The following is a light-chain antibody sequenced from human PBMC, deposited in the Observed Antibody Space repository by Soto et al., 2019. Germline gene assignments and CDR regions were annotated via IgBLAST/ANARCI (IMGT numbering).Light chain of an antibody. V-gene: IGKV1-5*03. CDR3: QQYNSYPYT. CDR1: QSISSW. Sequence: DIQMTQSPSTLSASVGDRVTITCRASQSISSWLAWYQQKPGKAPKLVIYKASSLESGVPSRFSGSGSGTEFTLTISRLQPDDFATYYCQQYNSYPYTFGQGTKLEIK. CDR2: KAS. J-gene: IGKJ2*01.